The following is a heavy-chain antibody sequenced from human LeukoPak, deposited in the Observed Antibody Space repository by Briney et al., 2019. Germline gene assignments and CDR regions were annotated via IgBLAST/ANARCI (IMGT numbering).Heavy chain of an antibody. J-gene: IGHJ4*02. D-gene: IGHD3-3*01. V-gene: IGHV4-34*01. CDR3: ARGRTIFGVVIRYYFDY. CDR1: GGSFSGYY. CDR2: INHSGST. Sequence: SETLSLTCAVYGGSFSGYYWSWIRQPPRNGLEWIGEINHSGSTNYNPSLKSRVTISVDTSKNQFSLKLSSVTAADTAVYYCARGRTIFGVVIRYYFDYWGQGTLVTVSS.